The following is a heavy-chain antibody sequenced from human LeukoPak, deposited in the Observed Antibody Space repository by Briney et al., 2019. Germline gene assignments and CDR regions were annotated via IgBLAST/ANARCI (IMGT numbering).Heavy chain of an antibody. Sequence: EASVKVSCKASGYTFTSYYMHWVRQAPGQGLEWMGIINPNGGSTSYAQKFQGRVTMTRDMSTSTVYMELSSLRSEDTAVYYCAREGQWLAIGLGFDYWGQGTLVTVSS. CDR3: AREGQWLAIGLGFDY. CDR2: INPNGGST. D-gene: IGHD6-19*01. V-gene: IGHV1-46*01. J-gene: IGHJ4*02. CDR1: GYTFTSYY.